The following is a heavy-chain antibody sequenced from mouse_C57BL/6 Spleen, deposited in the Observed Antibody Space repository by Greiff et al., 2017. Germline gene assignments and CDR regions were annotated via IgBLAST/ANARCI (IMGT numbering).Heavy chain of an antibody. V-gene: IGHV5-16*01. J-gene: IGHJ3*01. CDR1: GFTFSDYY. CDR3: ARVADLLSFAY. Sequence: EVQLVESEGGLVQPGSSMKLSCTASGFTFSDYYMAWVRQVPEKGLEWVANINYDGSSTYYLDSLKSRFIISRDNAKNILYLQMSSLKSEDTATYYCARVADLLSFAYWGQGTLVTVSA. CDR2: INYDGSST. D-gene: IGHD2-1*01.